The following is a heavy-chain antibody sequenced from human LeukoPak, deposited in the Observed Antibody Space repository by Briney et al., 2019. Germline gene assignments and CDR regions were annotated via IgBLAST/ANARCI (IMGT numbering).Heavy chain of an antibody. CDR1: GGSISSSSYY. V-gene: IGHV4-39*07. J-gene: IGHJ4*02. CDR2: IYYSGST. D-gene: IGHD2-15*01. CDR3: ARYVVVVAAIDY. Sequence: PSETLSLTCTVSGGSISSSSYYWGWIRQPPGKGLEWIGSIYYSGSTYYNPSLKSRVTISVDTSKNQFSLKLSSVTAADTAVYYCARYVVVVAAIDYWGQGTLVTVSS.